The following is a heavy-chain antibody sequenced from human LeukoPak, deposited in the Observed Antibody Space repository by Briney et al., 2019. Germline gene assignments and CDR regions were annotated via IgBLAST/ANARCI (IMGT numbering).Heavy chain of an antibody. V-gene: IGHV3-30-3*01. CDR2: ISYDGSNK. CDR1: GFTFGSYA. D-gene: IGHD3-9*01. J-gene: IGHJ3*02. CDR3: ASSPYYDILTGTHGAFDI. Sequence: GGSLRLSCAASGFTFGSYAMHWVRQAPGKGLEWVPVISYDGSNKYYADSVKGRFTISRDNSKNTLYLQMNSLRAEDTAVYYCASSPYYDILTGTHGAFDIWGHGTMVTVSS.